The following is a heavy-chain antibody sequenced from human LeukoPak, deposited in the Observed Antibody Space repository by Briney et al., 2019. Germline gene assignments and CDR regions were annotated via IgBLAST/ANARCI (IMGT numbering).Heavy chain of an antibody. Sequence: ASVKVSCKASGYTFTNYGISWVRQAPGQGLEWMGWISAYNGNTNYAQKFQGRVTMTTDTSTSTAYMELRSLRSDDTAVYYCARVGYCSSTSCYRDYWGQGTLVTVSS. CDR2: ISAYNGNT. D-gene: IGHD2-2*03. CDR3: ARVGYCSSTSCYRDY. J-gene: IGHJ4*02. V-gene: IGHV1-18*01. CDR1: GYTFTNYG.